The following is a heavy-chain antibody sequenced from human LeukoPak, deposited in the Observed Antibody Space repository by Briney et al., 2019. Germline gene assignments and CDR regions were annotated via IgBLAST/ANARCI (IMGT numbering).Heavy chain of an antibody. CDR1: GFTFSSYS. J-gene: IGHJ6*03. V-gene: IGHV3-21*01. CDR3: ARDAYYYYYMDV. CDR2: ISSSSSYI. Sequence: GGSLRLSCAASGFTFSSYSMNWGRQAPGKRLEWVSSISSSSSYIYYADSVKGRFTISRDNAKNSLYLQMNSLRAEDTAVYYCARDAYYYYYMDVWGKGTTVTVSS.